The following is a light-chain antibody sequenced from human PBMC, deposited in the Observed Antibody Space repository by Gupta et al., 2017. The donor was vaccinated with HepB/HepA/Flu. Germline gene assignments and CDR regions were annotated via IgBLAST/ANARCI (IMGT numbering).Light chain of an antibody. CDR1: ALPQKY. CDR3: PSTDTTANYMV. CDR2: KDS. V-gene: IGLV3-25*03. J-gene: IGLJ3*02. Sequence: SYELTQPPSVSVSPGQTARLTCPGDALPQKYAHWYQQKPGQAPILVIYKDSDRPSGIPERFSGSSSETTATLTITGLQAEDEADYFCPSTDTTANYMVFGGGTKLTVL.